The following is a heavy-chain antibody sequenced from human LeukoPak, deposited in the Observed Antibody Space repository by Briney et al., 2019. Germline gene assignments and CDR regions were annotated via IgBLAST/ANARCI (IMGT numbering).Heavy chain of an antibody. V-gene: IGHV4-30-4*01. CDR1: GRSISSGDDY. CDR3: ARAPSLYSHDSSGYYYVEYWFDP. J-gene: IGHJ5*02. Sequence: PSQTLSLTCTVSGRSISSGDDYWSWIRQPPGKGLEWIGYIYYSGSTYYNPSLKSRVTISVDTSKNQFSLKLSSVTAADTAVYCCARAPSLYSHDSSGYYYVEYWFDPWGQGTLVTVSS. D-gene: IGHD3-22*01. CDR2: IYYSGST.